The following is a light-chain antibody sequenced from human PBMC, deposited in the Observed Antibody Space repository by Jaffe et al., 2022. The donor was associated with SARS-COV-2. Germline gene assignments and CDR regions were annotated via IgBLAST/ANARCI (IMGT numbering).Light chain of an antibody. V-gene: IGKV1-9*01. CDR2: AAS. J-gene: IGKJ5*01. Sequence: DIQLTQSPSFLSASVGDRVTITCRASQSININLAWYQQKPGKAPKLLMYAASTLHSGVSSRFSGSGSGTEFTLTINSLHPEDFATYYCQQINGSPTTFGQGTRLEIK. CDR3: QQINGSPTT. CDR1: QSININ.